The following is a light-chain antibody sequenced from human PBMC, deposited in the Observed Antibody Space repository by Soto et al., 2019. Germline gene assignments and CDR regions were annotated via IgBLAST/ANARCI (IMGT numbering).Light chain of an antibody. CDR2: DAY. CDR1: QSFRGL. Sequence: VFPPSPVTLSLSAWSSPTLSCRASQSFRGLLAWYQQKPGQAPRLLIYDAYNRATGIPPRFSGSGSGTDFTLTISSLEPEDSAVYYCQQRHMWPITFGQGTRLEIK. CDR3: QQRHMWPIT. V-gene: IGKV3-11*01. J-gene: IGKJ5*01.